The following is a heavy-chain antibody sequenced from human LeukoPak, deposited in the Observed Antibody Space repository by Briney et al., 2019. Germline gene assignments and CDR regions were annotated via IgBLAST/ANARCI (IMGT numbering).Heavy chain of an antibody. CDR2: ISYDGSNK. D-gene: IGHD6-19*01. V-gene: IGHV3-30*01. CDR1: GFTFSSYA. Sequence: GRSLRLSCAASGFTFSSYAMHWVRQAPGKGLEWVAVISYDGSNKYYADSVKGRFTISRDNSKNTLYLQMNSLRAEDTAVYYCARAYSSGWYYFDYWGRGTLVTVSS. J-gene: IGHJ4*02. CDR3: ARAYSSGWYYFDY.